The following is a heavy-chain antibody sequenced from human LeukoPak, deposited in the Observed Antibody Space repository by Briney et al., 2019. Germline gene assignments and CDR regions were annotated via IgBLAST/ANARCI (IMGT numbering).Heavy chain of an antibody. J-gene: IGHJ4*02. V-gene: IGHV4-59*01. Sequence: SETLSLTCTVSGGSISSYYWSWIRQPPGKGLEWIGYIYYSGSTNYNPSPNSRVTISVDTSKNQFSLKLSSVTAADPAVYYCARAGYSSGWYLDSWGQGTLVTVSS. D-gene: IGHD6-19*01. CDR1: GGSISSYY. CDR2: IYYSGST. CDR3: ARAGYSSGWYLDS.